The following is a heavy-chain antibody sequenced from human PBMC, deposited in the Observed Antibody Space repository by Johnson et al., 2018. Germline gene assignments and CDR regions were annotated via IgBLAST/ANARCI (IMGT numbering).Heavy chain of an antibody. Sequence: VQLVQSGGGLVQPGGSLRLSCAASGFTFSSYAMSWVRQAPGKGLEWVSAIRGSGGSTYYADSVKGRFTISRDNSKNTLYLQMNGLRAEDTAVYYCAMDTMVRGVRGYYYYGMDVWGQGTTVTVSS. D-gene: IGHD3-10*01. V-gene: IGHV3-23*04. CDR1: GFTFSSYA. CDR2: IRGSGGST. J-gene: IGHJ6*02. CDR3: AMDTMVRGVRGYYYYGMDV.